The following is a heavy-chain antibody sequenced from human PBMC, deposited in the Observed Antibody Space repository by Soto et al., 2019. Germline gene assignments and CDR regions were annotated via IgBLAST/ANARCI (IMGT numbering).Heavy chain of an antibody. V-gene: IGHV4-31*02. J-gene: IGHJ3*02. CDR2: IYYSGST. D-gene: IGHD2-2*01. Sequence: SETLSLTWSISGCSLSRGGNYWSWIRQHPGKGLEWIGYIYYSGSTYYNPSLKSRVTISVGTSKNQFSLKLSSVTAADTAMYYCARDWGDIVVVPASRRWYAFDIWGQGTMVTVSS. CDR3: ARDWGDIVVVPASRRWYAFDI. CDR1: GCSLSRGGNY.